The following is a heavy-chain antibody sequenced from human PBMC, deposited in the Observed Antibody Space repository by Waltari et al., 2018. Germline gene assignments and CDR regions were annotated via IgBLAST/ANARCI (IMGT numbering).Heavy chain of an antibody. D-gene: IGHD3-3*02. CDR2: INPNSGRT. Sequence: QVQLVQSGAEVKKPGASVKVSCKASGYTFTGYYMHWVRQAPGQGLEWMGRINPNSGRTNYEQKFQGRVTMTRDTSISTAYMELSRLRSDDTAVYYCARRRIFGVVIEGQSGNWFDPWGQGTLVTVSS. CDR3: ARRRIFGVVIEGQSGNWFDP. CDR1: GYTFTGYY. J-gene: IGHJ5*02. V-gene: IGHV1-2*06.